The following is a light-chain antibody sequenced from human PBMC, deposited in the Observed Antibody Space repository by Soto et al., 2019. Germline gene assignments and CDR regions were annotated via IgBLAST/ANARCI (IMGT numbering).Light chain of an antibody. CDR3: AAWDDSLSGHVV. CDR2: SNN. J-gene: IGLJ2*01. CDR1: NSNIGSNT. V-gene: IGLV1-44*01. Sequence: QSVLTQPPSASGTPGQRVTISCSGSNSNIGSNTVNWYQQLPGTAPKLLIYSNNQRPSGVPDRFSGSKSGTSASLAISGLRSDDESDYYCAAWDDSLSGHVVFGGGTQLTVL.